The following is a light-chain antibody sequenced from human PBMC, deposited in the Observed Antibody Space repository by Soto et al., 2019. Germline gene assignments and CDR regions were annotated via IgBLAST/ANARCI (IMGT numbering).Light chain of an antibody. J-gene: IGKJ5*01. CDR2: DAS. CDR3: QQYDNLLPIT. Sequence: GDRFTITCQASQDMDKTLNWYQQKPGKAPKLLIYDASSLQTGVPSMFKGSGSATDFTFTITTRQAEDIATYYCQQYDNLLPITFGQGTRLESK. CDR1: QDMDKT. V-gene: IGKV1-33*01.